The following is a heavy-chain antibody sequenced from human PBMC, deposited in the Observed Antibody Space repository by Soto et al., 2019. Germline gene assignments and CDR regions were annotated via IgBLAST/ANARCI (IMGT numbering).Heavy chain of an antibody. D-gene: IGHD3-3*01. V-gene: IGHV1-2*04. CDR1: GYTFTGYY. CDR2: INPNSGGT. Sequence: ASVKVSCKASGYTFTGYYMHWVRQAPGQGLEWMGWINPNSGGTNYAQKFQGWVTMARDTSISTAYMELSRLRSDDTAVYYCARGTAGDFWSGYYSSTYMDVWGKGTTVTVSS. J-gene: IGHJ6*03. CDR3: ARGTAGDFWSGYYSSTYMDV.